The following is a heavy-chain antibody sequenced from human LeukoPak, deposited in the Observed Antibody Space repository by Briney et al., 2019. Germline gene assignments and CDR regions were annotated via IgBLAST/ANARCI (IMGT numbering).Heavy chain of an antibody. CDR3: ARARTVTDPFDY. D-gene: IGHD4-17*01. Sequence: PGGSLRLSCAASGFTVSSNYMSWVRQAPGKGLEWVSVIYSGGSTYYADSVKGRFTISRDNSKNTLYLQMNSLRAEDTAVYYCARARTVTDPFDYWGQGTLVTVSS. CDR2: IYSGGST. J-gene: IGHJ4*02. CDR1: GFTVSSNY. V-gene: IGHV3-53*01.